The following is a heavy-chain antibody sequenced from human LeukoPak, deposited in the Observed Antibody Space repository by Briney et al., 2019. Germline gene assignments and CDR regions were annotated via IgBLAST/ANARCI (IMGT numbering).Heavy chain of an antibody. CDR3: ARERITMVRGLGGARSMDV. D-gene: IGHD3-10*01. J-gene: IGHJ6*02. V-gene: IGHV4-34*01. Sequence: SETLSLTCAVYGGSFSGYYWSWIRQPPGRGLEWIGEINHSGSTNYNPSLKSRVTISVDTSKNQFSLKLSSVTAADTAVYYCARERITMVRGLGGARSMDVWGQGTTVTVSS. CDR2: INHSGST. CDR1: GGSFSGYY.